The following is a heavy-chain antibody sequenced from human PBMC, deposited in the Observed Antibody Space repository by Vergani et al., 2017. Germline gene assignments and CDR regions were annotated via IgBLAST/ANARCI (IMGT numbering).Heavy chain of an antibody. Sequence: QVQLVESGGGVVQRGGSLRLSCATSGFTLSNYDMQWIRQGPGKGLEFVAFIQFYGSNQYYADSVKGRFTLSRNFSKNTLYLQMNSLRTDDTATYYCANHFRGWGIDCCGQGTQVIVSS. CDR1: GFTLSNYD. CDR3: ANHFRGWGIDC. D-gene: IGHD3-16*01. CDR2: IQFYGSNQ. V-gene: IGHV3-30*02. J-gene: IGHJ4*02.